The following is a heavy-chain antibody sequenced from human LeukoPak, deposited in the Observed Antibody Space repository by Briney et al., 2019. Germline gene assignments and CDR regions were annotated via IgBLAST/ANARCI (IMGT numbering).Heavy chain of an antibody. J-gene: IGHJ4*02. Sequence: GGSLRLSCAASGFNFNHYWMTWVRQSPGKGLEWVANIKEDGTEKNYVDSVKGRFTISRDNAKNSLYLQMNSLRAEDTALYYCARGGSESDYWGQGTLVDVSS. CDR1: GFNFNHYW. CDR3: ARGGSESDY. CDR2: IKEDGTEK. V-gene: IGHV3-7*01.